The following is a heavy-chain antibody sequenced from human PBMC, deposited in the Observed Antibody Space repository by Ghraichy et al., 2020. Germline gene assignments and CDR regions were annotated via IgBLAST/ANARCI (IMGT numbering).Heavy chain of an antibody. CDR2: IYSGGTT. J-gene: IGHJ4*02. CDR1: GFTVSSNY. Sequence: GGSLRLSCAISGFTVSSNYMSWVRQAPGKGLEWVSVIYSGGTTHYADSVKGRFTISRDNSKNTLYLQMNSLRAEDTAVYYCARDQKDTALATFYFDYWGQGTLVTVSS. D-gene: IGHD5-18*01. V-gene: IGHV3-53*01. CDR3: ARDQKDTALATFYFDY.